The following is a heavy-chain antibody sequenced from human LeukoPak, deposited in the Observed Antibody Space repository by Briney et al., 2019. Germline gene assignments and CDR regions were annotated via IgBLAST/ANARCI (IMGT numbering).Heavy chain of an antibody. Sequence: GGSLRLSCAASGFTFSSYAMHWVRQAPGKGLEWVAVISYDGSNKYYADSVKGRFTIPRDNSKNTLYLQMNSLRAEDTAVYYCAREKRYYYDSSGPYYFDYWGQGTLVTVSS. D-gene: IGHD3-22*01. V-gene: IGHV3-30*14. CDR1: GFTFSSYA. J-gene: IGHJ4*02. CDR3: AREKRYYYDSSGPYYFDY. CDR2: ISYDGSNK.